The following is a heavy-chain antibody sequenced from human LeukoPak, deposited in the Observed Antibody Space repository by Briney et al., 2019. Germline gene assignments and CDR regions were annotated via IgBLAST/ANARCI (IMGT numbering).Heavy chain of an antibody. CDR1: GFTFSSYS. D-gene: IGHD3-10*01. J-gene: IGHJ6*03. Sequence: PGGSLRLSCAASGFTFSSYSMNWVRQAPGKGLEWVSSISSSSSYIYYADSVKGRFTISRDNAKNSLYLQMNSLRAEDTAVYYCAILHGSGNEIPYYYYYMDVWGKGTTVTISS. V-gene: IGHV3-21*01. CDR2: ISSSSSYI. CDR3: AILHGSGNEIPYYYYYMDV.